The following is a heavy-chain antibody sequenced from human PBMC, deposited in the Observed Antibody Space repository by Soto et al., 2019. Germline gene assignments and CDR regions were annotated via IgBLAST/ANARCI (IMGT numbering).Heavy chain of an antibody. CDR2: IYTSGTT. CDR1: GGSINNYY. D-gene: IGHD3-22*01. V-gene: IGHV4-4*07. J-gene: IGHJ5*02. Sequence: SETLSLTCTVSGGSINNYYWSWIRQPAGKGLEWIGRIYTSGTTNYNPSLKSRFTMSVDTSKNQFSLNLNSVTAADTAVYYCAGQLYYYDTSGYSVGGWFDPWGQGTLVTVSS. CDR3: AGQLYYYDTSGYSVGGWFDP.